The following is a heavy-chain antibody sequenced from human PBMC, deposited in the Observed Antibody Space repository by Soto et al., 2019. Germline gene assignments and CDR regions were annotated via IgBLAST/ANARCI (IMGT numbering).Heavy chain of an antibody. CDR1: GGSFKSGSYS. Sequence: QVQLQESGPGLVKPSETLSLTCTVSGGSFKSGSYSWSWIRQPPGKGLEWIGYVYHTGRTSYNPSHKSRVSISMDTSKNQLSLNLDSVTAADTAVYFCARDFAYFDSWGQGTLVTVSS. J-gene: IGHJ4*02. V-gene: IGHV4-61*01. D-gene: IGHD3-3*01. CDR2: VYHTGRT. CDR3: ARDFAYFDS.